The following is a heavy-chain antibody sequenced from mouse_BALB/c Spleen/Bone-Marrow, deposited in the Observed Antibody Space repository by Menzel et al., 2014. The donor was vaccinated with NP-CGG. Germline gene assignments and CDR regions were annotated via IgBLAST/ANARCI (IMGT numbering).Heavy chain of an antibody. Sequence: EVMLVESGGGLVQPGDSLRLFCATSGFTFSDFYMEWVSQPPGKRLEWIAASRNKAKYYTTEYSASVKGRFIVSRDTSQSVLYLQMNALRAEDTAIYYCARDVGYGNYFVYWGQGTLVTVSA. V-gene: IGHV7-1*02. J-gene: IGHJ3*01. D-gene: IGHD2-10*02. CDR2: SRNKAKYYTT. CDR3: ARDVGYGNYFVY. CDR1: GFTFSDFY.